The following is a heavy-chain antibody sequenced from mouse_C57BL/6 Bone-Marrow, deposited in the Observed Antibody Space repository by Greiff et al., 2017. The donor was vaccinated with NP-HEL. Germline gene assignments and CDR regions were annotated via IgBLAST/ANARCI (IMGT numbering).Heavy chain of an antibody. J-gene: IGHJ3*01. D-gene: IGHD1-1*02. Sequence: EVQLVESGGGLVQPKGSLKLSCAASGFSFNTYAMNWVRQAPGQGLEWVARISSKSNNYSTYYADSVKDRFTISREDSESLPYMKMMNLKTEDTALYYCECRGGRYAGFAYWGKGTLVTVAA. CDR1: GFSFNTYA. CDR3: ECRGGRYAGFAY. V-gene: IGHV10-1*01. CDR2: ISSKSNNYST.